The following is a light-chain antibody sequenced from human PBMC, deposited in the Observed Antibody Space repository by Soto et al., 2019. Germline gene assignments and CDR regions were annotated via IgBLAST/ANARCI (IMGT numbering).Light chain of an antibody. CDR1: QSVSSSY. CDR3: QQYNNWPT. Sequence: EIVLTQSPCPLSLSPGERATLSCRSSQSVSSSYLAWYQQTPGPAPRLLIYGASSRATGIPDRFSGSGSGTDFTLTISRLEPEDFAVYYCQQYNNWPTFGQGTKVDI. J-gene: IGKJ1*01. V-gene: IGKV3-20*01. CDR2: GAS.